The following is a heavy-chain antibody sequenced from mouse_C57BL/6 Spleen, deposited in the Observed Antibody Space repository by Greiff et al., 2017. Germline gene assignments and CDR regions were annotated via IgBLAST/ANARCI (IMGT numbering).Heavy chain of an antibody. V-gene: IGHV1-15*01. Sequence: VQLQQSGAELVRPGASVTLSCKASGYTFTDYEMHWVKQTPVHGLEWIGAIDPETGGTAYNQKFKGKVILTADKSSSTAYMELRSLTSEDSAVYYCTRRGHYYAMDYWGQGTSVTVSS. J-gene: IGHJ4*01. CDR3: TRRGHYYAMDY. CDR1: GYTFTDYE. CDR2: IDPETGGT.